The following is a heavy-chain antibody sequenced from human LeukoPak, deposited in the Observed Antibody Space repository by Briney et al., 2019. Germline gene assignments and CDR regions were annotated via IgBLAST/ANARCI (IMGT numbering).Heavy chain of an antibody. CDR1: GFTFSSYA. Sequence: RGSLRLSCAASGFTFSSYAMHWVRQAPGKGLEGVAVISYDWSNKYYPDSVKGRFTISRDNSRNTLYLQMNSVRAEDTAVYYCARDRYSSGWAPDSWGQGTLVTVPS. CDR3: ARDRYSSGWAPDS. J-gene: IGHJ4*02. D-gene: IGHD6-19*01. V-gene: IGHV3-30-3*01. CDR2: ISYDWSNK.